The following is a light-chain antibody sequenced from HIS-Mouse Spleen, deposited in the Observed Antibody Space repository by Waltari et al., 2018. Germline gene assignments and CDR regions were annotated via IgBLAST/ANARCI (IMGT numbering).Light chain of an antibody. V-gene: IGKV2-28*01. Sequence: IVMTHSTLSLPVTPGAPASISCRSSQSLLHSNGYNYLDWYLQKPGQSPQLLIYLGSNRASGVPDRFSGSGSGTDFTLKISRVEAEDVGVYYCMQALQIALTFGGGTKVEIK. CDR1: QSLLHSNGYNY. CDR3: MQALQIALT. J-gene: IGKJ4*01. CDR2: LGS.